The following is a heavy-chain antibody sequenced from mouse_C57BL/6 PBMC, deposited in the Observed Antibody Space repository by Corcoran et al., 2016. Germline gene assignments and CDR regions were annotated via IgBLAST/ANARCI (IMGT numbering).Heavy chain of an antibody. CDR2: INPNNGGT. Sequence: EVQLQQSGPELVKPGSSVKISCKASGYTFTDYYMNWVKQSHGKTLEGIGDINPNNGGTSYNQKFKGKATLTVDKSYSTAYMELRSLTSEDSAVYYCARDRRLLDYWGQGTTLTVSS. CDR3: ARDRRLLDY. D-gene: IGHD1-2*01. CDR1: GYTFTDYY. V-gene: IGHV1-26*01. J-gene: IGHJ2*01.